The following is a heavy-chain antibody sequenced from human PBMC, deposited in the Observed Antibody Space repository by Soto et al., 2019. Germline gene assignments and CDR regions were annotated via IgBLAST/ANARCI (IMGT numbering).Heavy chain of an antibody. Sequence: GVLRLSCAASGFTFSNYWMNWVRQAPGKGLEWVANINEDGSEKYYVDSAKGRFTISRDNAKNSLYLQMSSLRAEDTAVYYCARDLFDYWGQGTPVTVSS. CDR3: ARDLFDY. J-gene: IGHJ4*02. CDR1: GFTFSNYW. V-gene: IGHV3-7*01. CDR2: INEDGSEK.